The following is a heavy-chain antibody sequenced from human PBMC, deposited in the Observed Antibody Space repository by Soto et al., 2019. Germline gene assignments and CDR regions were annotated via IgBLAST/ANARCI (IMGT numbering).Heavy chain of an antibody. J-gene: IGHJ6*02. CDR1: GFTFISYA. Sequence: GGSLRLSCAASGFTFISYAMHWVRQAPGKGLEWVAVISYDGSNKYYADSVKGRFTISRDNSKNTLYLQMNSLRAEDTAVYYCAREDTYYDILTGYDSGNYGMDVWGQGTTVTVSS. CDR3: AREDTYYDILTGYDSGNYGMDV. D-gene: IGHD3-9*01. V-gene: IGHV3-30-3*01. CDR2: ISYDGSNK.